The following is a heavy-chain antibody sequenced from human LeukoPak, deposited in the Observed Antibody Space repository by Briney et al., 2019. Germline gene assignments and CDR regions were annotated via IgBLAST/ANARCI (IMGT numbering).Heavy chain of an antibody. CDR3: ARDVEVCRIGACYWTTFDC. J-gene: IGHJ4*02. V-gene: IGHV3-23*01. D-gene: IGHD2-21*02. CDR2: ISRSGGNT. CDR1: GFTFSNYA. Sequence: PGGSLRLSCAASGFTFSNYAMTWVRQSPERGLEWVSTISRSGGNTYYADSVKGRLTVSRDTSSDTLFLQMNSLRAEDTTVYYCARDVEVCRIGACYWTTFDCWGQGTLVTVSS.